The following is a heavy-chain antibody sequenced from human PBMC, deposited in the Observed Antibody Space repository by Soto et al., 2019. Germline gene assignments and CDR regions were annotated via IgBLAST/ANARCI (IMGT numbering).Heavy chain of an antibody. CDR2: ISYDGSNK. Sequence: GGSLRLSCAASGFTFSSYGMHWVRQAPGKGLEWVAVISYDGSNKYYADSVKGRFTISRDNSKNTLYLQMNSLRAEDTAVYYCAKKSDCSGGSCYSDYYYYYMDVWGKGTTVTVSS. CDR1: GFTFSSYG. D-gene: IGHD2-15*01. V-gene: IGHV3-30*18. J-gene: IGHJ6*03. CDR3: AKKSDCSGGSCYSDYYYYYMDV.